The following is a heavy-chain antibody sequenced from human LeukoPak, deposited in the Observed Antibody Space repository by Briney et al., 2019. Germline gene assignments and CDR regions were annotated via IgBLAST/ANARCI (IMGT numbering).Heavy chain of an antibody. CDR1: GFSFSTYA. Sequence: GGSLRLSCAASGFSFSTYAMSWVRQVPGKGLEWVSTISGSDDTTYYADSVKGRFTISRDNSKNTLFLQMNSLRAEDTAVYYCVKDGAAAGVYFQHWGQGTLVTVSS. V-gene: IGHV3-23*01. D-gene: IGHD6-13*01. CDR2: ISGSDDTT. J-gene: IGHJ1*01. CDR3: VKDGAAAGVYFQH.